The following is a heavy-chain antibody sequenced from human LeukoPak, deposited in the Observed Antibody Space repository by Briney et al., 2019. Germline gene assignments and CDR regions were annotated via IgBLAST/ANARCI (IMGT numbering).Heavy chain of an antibody. CDR1: GYTFTSYY. CDR2: FDPEDGET. J-gene: IGHJ5*02. D-gene: IGHD1-26*01. CDR3: ATEQGGFDP. Sequence: ASVKVSCKASGYTFTSYYMHWVRQAPGKGLEWMGGFDPEDGETIYAQKFQGRVTMTEDTSTDTAYMELSSLRSEDTAVYYCATEQGGFDPWGQGTLVTVSS. V-gene: IGHV1-24*01.